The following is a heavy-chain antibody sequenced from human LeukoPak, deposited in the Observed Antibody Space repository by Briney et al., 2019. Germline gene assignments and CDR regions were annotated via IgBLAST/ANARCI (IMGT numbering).Heavy chain of an antibody. CDR3: ARHEGKLWFGETAMNY. V-gene: IGHV4-59*08. Sequence: SETLSLTCTVSGGSISSYSLSWVRQPPGKGLEWIAYMSYSGTTNYNPSLKSRVTISVDTSKKQFSLKLSSVTAADTAVYYCARHEGKLWFGETAMNYWGQGTLVTVSS. J-gene: IGHJ4*02. D-gene: IGHD3-10*01. CDR2: MSYSGTT. CDR1: GGSISSYS.